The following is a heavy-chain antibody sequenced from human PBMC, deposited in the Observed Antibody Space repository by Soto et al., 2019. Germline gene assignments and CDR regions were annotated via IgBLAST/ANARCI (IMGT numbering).Heavy chain of an antibody. CDR1: GYTFTSYG. Sequence: ASVKVSCKASGYTFTSYGISWVRQAPGQGLEWMGWISAYNGNTNYAQKLQGRVTMTTDTATRTAYMEVSRLRSDDTAVYYCARGRASGSYYLLDYWGQGTLVTVSS. CDR2: ISAYNGNT. D-gene: IGHD3-10*01. CDR3: ARGRASGSYYLLDY. V-gene: IGHV1-18*04. J-gene: IGHJ4*02.